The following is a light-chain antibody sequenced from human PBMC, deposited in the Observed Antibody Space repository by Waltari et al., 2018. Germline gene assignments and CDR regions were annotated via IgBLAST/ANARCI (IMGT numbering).Light chain of an antibody. CDR1: QSILYSSNNLNY. J-gene: IGKJ1*01. CDR2: WAS. V-gene: IGKV4-1*01. CDR3: QQYYGSPPWT. Sequence: DIVMTQSPDSLTVSLGERATINCKSSQSILYSSNNLNYLAWYQQRPGQPPKLLIYWASTRESGVPHRFSGSGSGTDFTLTISSLQAEDVAVYYCQQYYGSPPWTFGQGTKVEIK.